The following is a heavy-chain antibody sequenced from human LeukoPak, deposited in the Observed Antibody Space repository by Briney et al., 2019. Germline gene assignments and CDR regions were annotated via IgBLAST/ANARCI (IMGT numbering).Heavy chain of an antibody. CDR1: GATISDHH. Sequence: PGGPLRLSCAASGATISDHHMDCVSQPPGKGLEWVGRTRDKARGYTTESAASVKGRFTISRDDSKTSVYLQMNSLKTEDTAVYFCARDGGEGDNSAFDIWGQGTVVTVSS. D-gene: IGHD3-16*01. V-gene: IGHV3-72*01. CDR2: TRDKARGYTT. J-gene: IGHJ3*02. CDR3: ARDGGEGDNSAFDI.